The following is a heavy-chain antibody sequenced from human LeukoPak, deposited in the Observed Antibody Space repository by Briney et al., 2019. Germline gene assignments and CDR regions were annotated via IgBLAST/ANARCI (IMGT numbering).Heavy chain of an antibody. J-gene: IGHJ4*02. CDR3: ARDVHYYGSGSYYNN. CDR2: IYSGGST. V-gene: IGHV3-53*01. D-gene: IGHD3-10*01. Sequence: HAGGSLRLSCAASGFTFSSYSMNWVRQAPGKGLEWVSVIYSGGSTYYADSVKGRFTISRDNSKNTLYLQMNSLRAEDTAVYYCARDVHYYGSGSYYNNWGQGTLVTVSS. CDR1: GFTFSSYS.